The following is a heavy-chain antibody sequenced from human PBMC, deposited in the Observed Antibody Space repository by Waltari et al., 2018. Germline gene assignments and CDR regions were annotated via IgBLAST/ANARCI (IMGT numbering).Heavy chain of an antibody. J-gene: IGHJ4*02. CDR1: GFTFSSYS. Sequence: EVQLVESGGGLVKPGGSLRLSCAASGFTFSSYSMNWVRQAPGKGLEWVSSISSSSYIYYADSVKGRFTISRDNAKNSLYLQMNSLRAEDTAVYYCARGCSSTSCYLDYWGQGTLVTVSS. V-gene: IGHV3-21*01. D-gene: IGHD2-2*01. CDR2: ISSSSYI. CDR3: ARGCSSTSCYLDY.